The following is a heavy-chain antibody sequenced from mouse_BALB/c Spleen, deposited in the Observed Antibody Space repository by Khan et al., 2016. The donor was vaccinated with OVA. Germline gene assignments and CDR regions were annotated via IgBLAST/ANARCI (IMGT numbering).Heavy chain of an antibody. D-gene: IGHD2-14*01. V-gene: IGHV3-8*02. J-gene: IGHJ3*01. Sequence: EVQLQESGPSLVKPSQTLSLTCSVTGDSITSGYWSWIRKFPGNKLEYMGYMIYSGNTYYNPSLKCRIAITRHTSKNQYYLQLNCVTTEGPDTSDCARSTYRYAFAYWGQGTLVTVSA. CDR2: MIYSGNT. CDR3: ARSTYRYAFAY. CDR1: GDSITSGY.